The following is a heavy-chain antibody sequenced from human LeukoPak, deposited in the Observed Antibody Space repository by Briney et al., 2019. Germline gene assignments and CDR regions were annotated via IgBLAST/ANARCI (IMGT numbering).Heavy chain of an antibody. CDR2: ISGSGGNT. V-gene: IGHV3-23*01. D-gene: IGHD2-2*01. J-gene: IGHJ3*02. CDR1: GFTFSSYA. Sequence: HAGGSLRLSCAASGFTFSSYAMSWVRQAPGKGLEWVSAISGSGGNTYYADSVKGRFTISRDNAKNSLYLQMNSLRAEDTAVYYCARDSVPVVAFDIWGQGTMVTVSS. CDR3: ARDSVPVVAFDI.